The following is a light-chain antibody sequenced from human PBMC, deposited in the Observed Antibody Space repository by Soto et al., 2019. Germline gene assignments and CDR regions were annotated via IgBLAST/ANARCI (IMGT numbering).Light chain of an antibody. Sequence: DIQMTQSPSSLSASVGDRVTITCRTSLTVSPYLNWYQQKSGKAPKLLIFAASSLQSGVPSRFSGRGSGTEFTLTISSLQPEGFATYFCQQSYSLPSAFGQGSKVELK. CDR2: AAS. J-gene: IGKJ1*01. V-gene: IGKV1-39*01. CDR1: LTVSPY. CDR3: QQSYSLPSA.